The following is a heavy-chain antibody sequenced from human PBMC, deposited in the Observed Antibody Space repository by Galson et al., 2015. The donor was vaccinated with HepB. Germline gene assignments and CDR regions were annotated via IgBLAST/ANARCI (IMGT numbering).Heavy chain of an antibody. D-gene: IGHD3-10*01. J-gene: IGHJ3*02. V-gene: IGHV3-66*02. CDR1: GFTVSSNY. Sequence: SLRLSCAASGFTVSSNYMSWVRQAPGKGLEWVSVIYSGGSTYYADSVKGRFTISRDNSKNTLYLQMNSLRAEDTAVYYCARDQVWFGGAFDIWGQGTMSPSLQ. CDR3: ARDQVWFGGAFDI. CDR2: IYSGGST.